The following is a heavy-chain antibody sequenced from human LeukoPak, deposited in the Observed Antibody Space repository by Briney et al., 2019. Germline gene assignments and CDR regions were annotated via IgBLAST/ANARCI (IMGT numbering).Heavy chain of an antibody. CDR2: IKSKTAGGTI. V-gene: IGHV3-15*01. D-gene: IGHD1-26*01. Sequence: PGGSLRLSCAASGFTFSNAWMTWVRQAPGKGLEWVGRIKSKTAGGTIDYAASVKGRFTISRDDSKNTLYLQMNSLKTEDTAVYYCTTGESMVGSTIHIRWADWGQGTLVTVSS. CDR3: TTGESMVGSTIHIRWAD. J-gene: IGHJ4*02. CDR1: GFTFSNAW.